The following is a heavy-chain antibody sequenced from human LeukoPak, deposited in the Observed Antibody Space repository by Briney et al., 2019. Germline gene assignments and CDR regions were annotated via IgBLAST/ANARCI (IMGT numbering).Heavy chain of an antibody. J-gene: IGHJ4*02. V-gene: IGHV3-74*01. CDR3: AKSLYTSSWYGFDY. CDR1: GFTFSSYW. D-gene: IGHD6-13*01. Sequence: GGSLRLSCAASGFTFSSYWMHWVRQAPGKGLVWVSRINSDGSSTSYADSVKGRFTISRDNSKNTLNLQMNSLRAEDTAVYYCAKSLYTSSWYGFDYWGQGTLVTVSS. CDR2: INSDGSST.